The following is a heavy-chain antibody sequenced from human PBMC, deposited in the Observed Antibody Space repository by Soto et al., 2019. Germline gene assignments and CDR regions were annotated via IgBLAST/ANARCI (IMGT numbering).Heavy chain of an antibody. D-gene: IGHD2-21*02. CDR2: ISTSSTYI. CDR1: GFTFSSYS. V-gene: IGHV3-21*01. J-gene: IGHJ6*02. Sequence: EVQLVESGGGLVKPGGSLRLSCAASGFTFSSYSMNWVRQAPGKGLEWVSSISTSSTYIYYADSLKGRFTISRDNAKTLLYLQMNSLKAEDTAVYFCARGYGAYGGDFDYGMAVWGQGTTVTVSS. CDR3: ARGYGAYGGDFDYGMAV.